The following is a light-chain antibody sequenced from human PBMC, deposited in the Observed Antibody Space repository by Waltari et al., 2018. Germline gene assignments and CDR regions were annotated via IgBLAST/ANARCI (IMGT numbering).Light chain of an antibody. CDR1: SDVGGYNY. CDR2: DVS. J-gene: IGLJ2*01. CDR3: SSYTSSSTLVV. Sequence: SDVGGYNYVSWYQQHPGKAPKLMIYDVSNRPSGVSNRFSGSKSGNTASLTISGLQAEDEADYYCSSYTSSSTLVVFGGGTKLTVL. V-gene: IGLV2-14*04.